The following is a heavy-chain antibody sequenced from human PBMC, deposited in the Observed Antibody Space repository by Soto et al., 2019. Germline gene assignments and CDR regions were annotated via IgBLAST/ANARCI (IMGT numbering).Heavy chain of an antibody. CDR2: INYRGNA. Sequence: PSETLSLTCSVSDDSINSDKYYWGWIRQPPGKGLEWIGKINYRGNANYNPSLQSRVTISVDTSKNQFSLKLSSVTAADTAVYYCARGYCTIGVCYRNRAFHIWGQATMVTVSS. V-gene: IGHV4-39*07. CDR3: ARGYCTIGVCYRNRAFHI. CDR1: DDSINSDKYY. J-gene: IGHJ3*02. D-gene: IGHD2-8*01.